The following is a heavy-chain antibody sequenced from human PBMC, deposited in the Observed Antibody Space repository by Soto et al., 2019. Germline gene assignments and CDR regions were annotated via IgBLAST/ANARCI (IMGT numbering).Heavy chain of an antibody. CDR3: TRTNLKY. Sequence: GSLRLSCAASAFTFSNSAIHWVRQAPGKGLEWVGRIRSKANNYATTYATSVKGRFTISRDDSKNTAYLQMNSLKSEHTAMYYCTRTNLKYWGLGTLVAVAS. CDR1: AFTFSNSA. J-gene: IGHJ4*02. V-gene: IGHV3-73*01. CDR2: IRSKANNYAT.